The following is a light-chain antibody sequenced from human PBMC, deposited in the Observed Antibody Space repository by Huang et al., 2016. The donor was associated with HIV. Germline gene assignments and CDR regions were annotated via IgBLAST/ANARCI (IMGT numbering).Light chain of an antibody. CDR2: AAS. CDR3: QQHNTWPRT. J-gene: IGKJ1*01. V-gene: IGKV3-15*01. CDR1: QSVGTN. Sequence: EIVMTQSPATLSVSPGQRATLSCRTSQSVGTNLAWYQQRRGQPPRLLSYAASPRATGIPARFSGSGSGTEFTLTVSSLQSEDFAVYYCQQHNTWPRTFGQGTRV.